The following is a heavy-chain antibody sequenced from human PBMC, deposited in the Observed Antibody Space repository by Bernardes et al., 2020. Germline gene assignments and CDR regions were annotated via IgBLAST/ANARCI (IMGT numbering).Heavy chain of an antibody. V-gene: IGHV3-23*01. J-gene: IGHJ5*02. CDR2: ISGSGVST. CDR3: ARALRLGELSFGH. Sequence: GGSLRLSCAASGFTFSSYAMSWVRKAPGKGLEWVSGISGSGVSTYYADSVKGRFTISRDNSKNTLYLQMNSLRVEDTAVYFCARALRLGELSFGHWGQGTLITVSS. D-gene: IGHD3-16*02. CDR1: GFTFSSYA.